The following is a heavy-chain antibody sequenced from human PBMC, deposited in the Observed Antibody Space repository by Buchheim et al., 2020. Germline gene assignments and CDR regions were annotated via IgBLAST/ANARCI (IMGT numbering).Heavy chain of an antibody. CDR3: ARVSPFRDGYNYDY. CDR2: IYHSGST. V-gene: IGHV4-30-2*01. CDR1: GGSISSGGYS. J-gene: IGHJ4*02. D-gene: IGHD5-24*01. Sequence: QLQLLESGSGLVKPSQTLSLTCAVSGGSISSGGYSWSWIRQPPGKGLEWIGYIYHSGSTYYNPSLKSRVTISVDRSKNQFSLKLSSVTAADTAVYYCARVSPFRDGYNYDYWGQGTL.